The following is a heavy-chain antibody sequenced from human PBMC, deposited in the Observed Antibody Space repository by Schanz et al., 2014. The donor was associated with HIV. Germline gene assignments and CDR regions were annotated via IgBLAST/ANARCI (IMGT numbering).Heavy chain of an antibody. D-gene: IGHD3-3*02. J-gene: IGHJ6*02. V-gene: IGHV1-69*06. CDR3: ARAAFSSEYYYGMDV. CDR1: GGTFSIYA. CDR2: IIPVSGTA. Sequence: QVQLVQSGAEVKKPGSSVKVSCKASGGTFSIYAISWVRQAPGQGLEWMGGIIPVSGTASYAQMFQGRVKIIADKSTSTAYMELSSLRSADTAVYFCARAAFSSEYYYGMDVWGQGTTVTVSS.